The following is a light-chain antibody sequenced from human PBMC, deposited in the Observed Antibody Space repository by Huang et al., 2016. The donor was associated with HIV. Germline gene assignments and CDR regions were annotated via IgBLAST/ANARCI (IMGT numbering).Light chain of an antibody. Sequence: AIQLTQSPSSLSASVGDRVTITCRASRGISSGLAWYQQKPGKAPKPLIFDASSLESGVPSRFSGSGSGTDFTLTISSLQPEDFATYYCQQFNNYLTFGQGTRLEIQ. J-gene: IGKJ5*01. CDR2: DAS. V-gene: IGKV1D-13*01. CDR3: QQFNNYLT. CDR1: RGISSG.